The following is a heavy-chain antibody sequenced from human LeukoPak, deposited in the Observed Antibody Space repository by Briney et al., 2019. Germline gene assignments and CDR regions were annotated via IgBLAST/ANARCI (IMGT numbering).Heavy chain of an antibody. CDR3: ARDRAPIREGPSYYYYMDV. J-gene: IGHJ6*03. D-gene: IGHD3-3*02. CDR1: GGSISSGSYY. CDR2: IYTSGST. V-gene: IGHV4-61*02. Sequence: SETLSLTCTVSGGSISSGSYYWSWIRQPAGKGLEWIGRIYTSGSTNYNPSLKSRVTISVDTSKNQFSLKLSSVTAADTAVYYCARDRAPIREGPSYYYYMDVWGKGTTATVPS.